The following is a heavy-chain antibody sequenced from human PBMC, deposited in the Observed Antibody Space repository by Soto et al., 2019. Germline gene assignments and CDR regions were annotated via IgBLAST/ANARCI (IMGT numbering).Heavy chain of an antibody. CDR3: VRDCYSSSCFEL. CDR1: GGSITPYY. Sequence: QVQLQESGPGLVKPSETLSLTCTVSGGSITPYYWSWIRQPPGKRLEWIGYISSSGFTNYNPSLNSRVTISVDTPKNQFSLKLSSVTAADTAVYYCVRDCYSSSCFELWGQGTLVTVSS. V-gene: IGHV4-59*01. J-gene: IGHJ4*02. CDR2: ISSSGFT. D-gene: IGHD6-13*01.